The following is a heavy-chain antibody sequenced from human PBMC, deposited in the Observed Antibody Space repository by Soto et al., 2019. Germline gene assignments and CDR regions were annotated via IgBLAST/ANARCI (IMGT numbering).Heavy chain of an antibody. Sequence: EVQLVETGGGLVKPGGSLRLSCAASGFTFSSYSMNWVRQAPGKGLEWVSSISSSSSYIYYPDSVKGRFTISRDNAKNSLYLQMNSLRAEDTAVYYCAREHPSWDLPPFDYWGQGTLVTVSS. J-gene: IGHJ4*02. CDR3: AREHPSWDLPPFDY. CDR2: ISSSSSYI. V-gene: IGHV3-21*01. D-gene: IGHD1-26*01. CDR1: GFTFSSYS.